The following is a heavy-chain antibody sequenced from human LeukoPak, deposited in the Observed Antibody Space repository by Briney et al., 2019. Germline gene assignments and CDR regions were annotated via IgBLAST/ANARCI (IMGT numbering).Heavy chain of an antibody. J-gene: IGHJ3*02. V-gene: IGHV4-59*01. CDR2: IYYSGGT. Sequence: PSETLSLTCTVSGDSISSYYWSWIRQPPGKGLEWIGYIYYSGGTDYNPSLKSRVTISVDTSKNQFSLKLSSVTAADTAVYYCARVEWFGELSPFDIWGQGTMVTVSS. D-gene: IGHD3-10*01. CDR1: GDSISSYY. CDR3: ARVEWFGELSPFDI.